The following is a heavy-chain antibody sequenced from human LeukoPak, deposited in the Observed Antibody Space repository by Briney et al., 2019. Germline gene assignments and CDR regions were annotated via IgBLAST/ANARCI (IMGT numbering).Heavy chain of an antibody. J-gene: IGHJ6*03. V-gene: IGHV3-7*01. Sequence: PGGSLRLSCAASGFTFSSYWMSWVRQAPGKGLEWVANIKQDGSEKYYVDSVKGRFTISRDNAKNSLYLQMNSLRAEDTAVYYCARETGVRDLPPHVVYYYYYYMDVWGKGTTVTISS. CDR1: GFTFSSYW. CDR2: IKQDGSEK. D-gene: IGHD2-21*01. CDR3: ARETGVRDLPPHVVYYYYYYMDV.